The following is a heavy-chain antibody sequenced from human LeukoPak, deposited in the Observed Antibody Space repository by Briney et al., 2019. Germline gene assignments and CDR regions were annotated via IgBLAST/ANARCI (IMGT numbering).Heavy chain of an antibody. Sequence: GGSLRLSCAASGFTFSNHWMLWVRQAPGEGLAWVSRINGDGSGTTYADSVEGRFTVSRDNAKNTLYLQMSGLRAEDTAVYFCARDAYSAVSGYRTPDLWGQGTLVTLSS. J-gene: IGHJ4*02. CDR1: GFTFSNHW. D-gene: IGHD6-19*01. CDR3: ARDAYSAVSGYRTPDL. V-gene: IGHV3-74*01. CDR2: INGDGSGT.